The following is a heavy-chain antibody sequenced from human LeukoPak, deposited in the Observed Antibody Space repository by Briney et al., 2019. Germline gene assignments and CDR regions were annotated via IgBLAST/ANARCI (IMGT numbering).Heavy chain of an antibody. CDR1: GFTFSTYA. CDR2: ISSSGGSP. J-gene: IGHJ4*02. D-gene: IGHD2-2*01. Sequence: AGGSLRLSCAPSGFTFSTYAMGWVRQAPGRGLEWVSAISSSGGSPYYADSVNGRFTISRDNSKNTLYLQMNSLRAEDTALYYCAKGQALSLSSSRALDYWGQGTLVTVSS. V-gene: IGHV3-23*01. CDR3: AKGQALSLSSSRALDY.